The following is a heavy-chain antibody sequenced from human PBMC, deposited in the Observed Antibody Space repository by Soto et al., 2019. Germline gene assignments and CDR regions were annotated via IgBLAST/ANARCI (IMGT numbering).Heavy chain of an antibody. Sequence: SETLSLTCTVSGGSISSGGYYWSWIRQHPGKGLEWIGYIYYSGSTYYNPSLKSRVTISVDTSKNQLSLKLSSVTAADTAVYYCARLRIATNNYKWFDPWGQGTLVTVSS. J-gene: IGHJ5*02. V-gene: IGHV4-31*03. CDR2: IYYSGST. CDR1: GGSISSGGYY. D-gene: IGHD2-21*01. CDR3: ARLRIATNNYKWFDP.